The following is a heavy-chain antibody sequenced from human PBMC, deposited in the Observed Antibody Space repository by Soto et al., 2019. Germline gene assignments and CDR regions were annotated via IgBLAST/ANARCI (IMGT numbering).Heavy chain of an antibody. D-gene: IGHD3-22*01. Sequence: SETLSLTCTVSGGSISSGDYYWSWIRQPPGKGLEWIGYIYYSGSTYYNPSLKSRVTISVGTSKNQFSLKLSSVTAADTAVYYCARACGSGYHYYFDYWGQGTLVTVSS. V-gene: IGHV4-30-4*01. CDR3: ARACGSGYHYYFDY. CDR1: GGSISSGDYY. CDR2: IYYSGST. J-gene: IGHJ4*02.